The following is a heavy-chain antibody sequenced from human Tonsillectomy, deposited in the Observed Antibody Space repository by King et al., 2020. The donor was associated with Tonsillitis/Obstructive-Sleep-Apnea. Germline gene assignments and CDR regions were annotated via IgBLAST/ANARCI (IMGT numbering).Heavy chain of an antibody. J-gene: IGHJ6*03. CDR2: INSEGTST. Sequence: VQLVESGGGLVQPGGSLRLSCAASGFTFSRYWMHWVRHAPGKGLVWVSRINSEGTSTIYADSVKGRFTISRDNAKNKLYLQMKSLIAEDTAVYSCAREDTAMVLYYYYYMDVWGKGTTVTVSS. CDR1: GFTFSRYW. V-gene: IGHV3-74*01. CDR3: AREDTAMVLYYYYYMDV. D-gene: IGHD5-18*01.